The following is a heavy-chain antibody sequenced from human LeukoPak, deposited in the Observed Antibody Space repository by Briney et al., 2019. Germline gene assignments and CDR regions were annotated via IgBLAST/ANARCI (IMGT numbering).Heavy chain of an antibody. J-gene: IGHJ4*02. V-gene: IGHV1-2*02. CDR2: IDPNSGGT. D-gene: IGHD6-19*01. CDR1: GYTFTGYY. Sequence: ASVKVSCKASGYTFTGYYMHWVRQAPGQGLEWMGWIDPNSGGTNYAQKFQGRVTMTRDTSTSTAYMELSRLRSDDTAVYYCARVLFYSSGNKSNRVDYWGQGTLVTVSS. CDR3: ARVLFYSSGNKSNRVDY.